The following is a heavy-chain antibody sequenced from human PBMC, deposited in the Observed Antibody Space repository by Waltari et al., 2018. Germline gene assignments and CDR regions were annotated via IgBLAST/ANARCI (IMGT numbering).Heavy chain of an antibody. CDR3: ARARGEYDVWNGYNDQ. J-gene: IGHJ4*02. CDR1: GGSISSNNW. D-gene: IGHD3-3*01. Sequence: QVQLQESGPGLVKPSGTLSLTCAVSGGSISSNNWWSWVRQSPGKGLEWIGEIYHIGGHNYNPYLKSRVTISVDKSKTPFSLTLSAVTAADTAMYYCARARGEYDVWNGYNDQWGQGTLVTVTS. CDR2: IYHIGGH. V-gene: IGHV4-4*02.